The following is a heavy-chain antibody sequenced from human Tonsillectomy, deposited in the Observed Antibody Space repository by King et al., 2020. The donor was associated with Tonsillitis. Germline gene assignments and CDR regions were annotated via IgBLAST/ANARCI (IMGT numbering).Heavy chain of an antibody. CDR2: ISSSSSYM. CDR3: ATSIVATDAYFDY. D-gene: IGHD5-12*01. CDR1: GFTFSTYS. J-gene: IGHJ4*02. Sequence: VQLVESGGGLVKPGGSLRLSCAASGFTFSTYSMNWVRQAPGKGLEWVSSISSSSSYMYYADSVKGRFTISRDSAKNSLYLQMNSLRAEDTAVYYCATSIVATDAYFDYWGQGTLVTVSS. V-gene: IGHV3-21*01.